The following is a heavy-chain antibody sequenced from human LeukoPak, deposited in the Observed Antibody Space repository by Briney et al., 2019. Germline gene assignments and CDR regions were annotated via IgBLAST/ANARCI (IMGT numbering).Heavy chain of an antibody. Sequence: SETLSLTCTVSGGSISSYYWGWIRKPPGKGLEWIGYIYYSGSTNYNPSLKSRVTISVDTSKNQFSLKLSSVTAADTAVYYCARGNLGATPFDYWGQGTLVTVSS. J-gene: IGHJ4*02. D-gene: IGHD1-7*01. CDR3: ARGNLGATPFDY. CDR2: IYYSGST. CDR1: GGSISSYY. V-gene: IGHV4-59*01.